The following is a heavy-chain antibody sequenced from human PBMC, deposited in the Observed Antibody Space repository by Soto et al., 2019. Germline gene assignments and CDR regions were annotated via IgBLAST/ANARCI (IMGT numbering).Heavy chain of an antibody. CDR3: ATELKDTAMATSGYNWFDP. J-gene: IGHJ5*02. CDR1: GGTFSSYA. CDR2: IIPIFGTA. V-gene: IGHV1-69*13. Sequence: ASVKVSCKASGGTFSSYAISWVRQAPGQGLEWMGGIIPIFGTANYAQKFQGRVTLTADESTSTAYMELSSLRSEDTAVYYCATELKDTAMATSGYNWFDPWGQGTLVTVSS. D-gene: IGHD5-18*01.